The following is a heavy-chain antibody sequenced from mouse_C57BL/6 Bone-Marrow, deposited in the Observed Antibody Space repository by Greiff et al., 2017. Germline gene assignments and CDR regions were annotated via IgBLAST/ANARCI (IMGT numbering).Heavy chain of an antibody. V-gene: IGHV1-9*01. Sequence: QVQLQQSGAELMKPGASVKLSCKATGYTFTGYWLEWVKQRPGHGLEWIGEILPGSGSTNYNEKFKGKATFTADTSSNTAYMQLRSLTTEDSAIYYCARKDYYGSSSRWYCDVWGTGTTVTVSS. CDR2: ILPGSGST. CDR3: ARKDYYGSSSRWYCDV. CDR1: GYTFTGYW. J-gene: IGHJ1*03. D-gene: IGHD1-1*01.